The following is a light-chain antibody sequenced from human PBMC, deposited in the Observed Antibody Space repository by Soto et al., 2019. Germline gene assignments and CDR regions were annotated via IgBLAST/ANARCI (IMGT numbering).Light chain of an antibody. Sequence: DIPMTQSPSSLSASVGDRVTITCQASQDITNYLNWYQQRPGKAPKLLIYDASNLETGVPSRFSGSGSVTDFTLTISSLQPEDIATYSCQQYDDLPLTFGGGTKVEIK. CDR2: DAS. CDR3: QQYDDLPLT. CDR1: QDITNY. V-gene: IGKV1-33*01. J-gene: IGKJ4*01.